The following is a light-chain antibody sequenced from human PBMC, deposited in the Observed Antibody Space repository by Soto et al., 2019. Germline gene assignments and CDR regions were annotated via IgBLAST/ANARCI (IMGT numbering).Light chain of an antibody. CDR3: SSYTTSSTRI. Sequence: QSALTQPASVSGSPGQSITISCTGTSRDVGGYHYVSWYQQHPGKAPKLMIYDVSNRPSRVSNRFSGSKSGNTASLTISGLQAEDEADYYCSSYTTSSTRIFGTGTKLTVL. CDR2: DVS. CDR1: SRDVGGYHY. J-gene: IGLJ1*01. V-gene: IGLV2-14*01.